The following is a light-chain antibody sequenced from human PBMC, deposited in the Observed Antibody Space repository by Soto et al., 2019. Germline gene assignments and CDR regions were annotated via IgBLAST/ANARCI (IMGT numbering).Light chain of an antibody. V-gene: IGKV3-11*01. CDR3: QQYDSSPLT. Sequence: EIVLTQSPATLSLSPVERATLSCRASQSVSSYLAWYQQKPGQAPRLLIYDASNRATGIPARFSGSGSGTDFTLTISRLEPEDFAVFYCQQYDSSPLTFGGGTKVDIK. CDR1: QSVSSY. J-gene: IGKJ4*01. CDR2: DAS.